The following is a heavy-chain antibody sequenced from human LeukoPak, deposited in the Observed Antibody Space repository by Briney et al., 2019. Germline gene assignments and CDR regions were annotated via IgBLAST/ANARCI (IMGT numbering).Heavy chain of an antibody. CDR1: GYTFTSHY. Sequence: ASVKVSCKASGYTFTSHYMHWVRQAPGQGLEWMGLINPTGGSTGYAQKFQGRVTMTRDMSASTDYMELSSLRSEDTAIYYCARDNSVEDNAWWFDPWGQGTLVTVSS. D-gene: IGHD4-23*01. V-gene: IGHV1-46*01. CDR3: ARDNSVEDNAWWFDP. CDR2: INPTGGST. J-gene: IGHJ5*02.